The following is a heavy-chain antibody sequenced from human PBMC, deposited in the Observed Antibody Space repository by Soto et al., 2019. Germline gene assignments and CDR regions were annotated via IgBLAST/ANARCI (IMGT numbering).Heavy chain of an antibody. CDR1: GGSISSGGYS. CDR3: ARGERNSSSWYGFDY. D-gene: IGHD6-13*01. J-gene: IGHJ4*02. Sequence: SETLSLTCAVSGGSISSGGYSWSWIRQPPGKGLEWIGYIYHSGSTYYNPSLKSRVTISVDRSKNQFSLKLSSVTAADTAVYYCARGERNSSSWYGFDYWGQGTLVTVSS. V-gene: IGHV4-30-2*01. CDR2: IYHSGST.